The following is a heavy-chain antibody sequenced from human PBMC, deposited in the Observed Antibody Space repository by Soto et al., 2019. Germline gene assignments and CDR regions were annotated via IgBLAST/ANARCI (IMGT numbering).Heavy chain of an antibody. Sequence: GASVKVSFKASGGTFSSYAISWVRQAPGQELEWMGGIIPIFGTANYAQKFQGRVTITADESTSTAYMELSSLRSEDTAVYYCARDRYYDSSGPPGGMDVWGQGTTVTVSS. CDR2: IIPIFGTA. D-gene: IGHD3-22*01. J-gene: IGHJ6*02. V-gene: IGHV1-69*13. CDR1: GGTFSSYA. CDR3: ARDRYYDSSGPPGGMDV.